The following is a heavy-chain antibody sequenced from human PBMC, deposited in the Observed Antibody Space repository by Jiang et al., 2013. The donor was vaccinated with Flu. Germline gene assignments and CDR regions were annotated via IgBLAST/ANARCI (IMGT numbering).Heavy chain of an antibody. V-gene: IGHV1-69*02. D-gene: IGHD4-23*01. J-gene: IGHJ6*02. Sequence: KPGSSVKVSCKASGGTFSSYTISWVRQAPGQGLEWMGRIIPILGIANYAQKFQGRVTITADKSTSTAYMELSSLRSEDTAVYYCANDGGNSKGPPMDVWGQGTTVTVSS. CDR2: IIPILGIA. CDR3: ANDGGNSKGPPMDV. CDR1: GGTFSSYT.